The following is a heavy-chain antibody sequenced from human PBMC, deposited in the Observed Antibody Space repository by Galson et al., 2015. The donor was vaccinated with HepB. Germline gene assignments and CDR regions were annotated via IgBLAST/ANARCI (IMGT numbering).Heavy chain of an antibody. CDR1: GYSFISFW. V-gene: IGHV5-51*01. CDR3: ARSFRTYGDYDNYFDY. J-gene: IGHJ4*02. D-gene: IGHD4-17*01. CDR2: IYPGDSNT. Sequence: QSGAEVKKPGESLKISCKGSGYSFISFWIGWVRQMPGKGLEWMGVIYPGDSNTRYSPSFQGQVTISADKSISTAYLQWSSLKASDTAMYYCARSFRTYGDYDNYFDYWGQGTLVTVSS.